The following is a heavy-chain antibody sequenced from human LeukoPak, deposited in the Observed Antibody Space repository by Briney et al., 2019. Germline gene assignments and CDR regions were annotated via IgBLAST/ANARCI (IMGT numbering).Heavy chain of an antibody. CDR2: IRSKAYGGTT. Sequence: GGSLRLSCTASGFTFGDYAMSWVRQAPGKGLEWVGFIRSKAYGGTTEYAASVKGRFTISRDDSKSIAYLQMNSLKTEDTAVYYCTRVGIQLWLRPSAFDIWGQGTMVTVSS. CDR1: GFTFGDYA. J-gene: IGHJ3*02. CDR3: TRVGIQLWLRPSAFDI. V-gene: IGHV3-49*04. D-gene: IGHD5-18*01.